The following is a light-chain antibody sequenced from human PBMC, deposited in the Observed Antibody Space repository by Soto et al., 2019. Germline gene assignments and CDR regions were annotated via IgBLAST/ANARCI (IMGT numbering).Light chain of an antibody. CDR1: QRVSPTSNFQSY. Sequence: DIVMTQSPDSLAVSLGERATINCKSSQRVSPTSNFQSYISWYQQKPGQPPKLLIFWASTRASGVPERFRGSGSGTDFTLTINSLQAEDVAVYCCLQYYNGLALSFGGGTKVELK. CDR2: WAS. V-gene: IGKV4-1*01. J-gene: IGKJ4*01. CDR3: LQYYNGLALS.